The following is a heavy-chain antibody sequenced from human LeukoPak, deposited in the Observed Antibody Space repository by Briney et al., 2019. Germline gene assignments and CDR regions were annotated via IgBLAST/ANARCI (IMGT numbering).Heavy chain of an antibody. CDR2: ISSSSSYI. V-gene: IGHV3-21*01. CDR1: GFTFSSYS. CDR3: AREPLYYGSGSPTDGGEFYDY. Sequence: GGSLRLSCAASGFTFSSYSMSWVRQAPGKGLEWVSSISSSSSYIYYADSVKGRFTISRDNAKNSLYLQMNSLRAEDTAVYYCAREPLYYGSGSPTDGGEFYDYWGQGTLVTVSS. J-gene: IGHJ4*02. D-gene: IGHD3-10*01.